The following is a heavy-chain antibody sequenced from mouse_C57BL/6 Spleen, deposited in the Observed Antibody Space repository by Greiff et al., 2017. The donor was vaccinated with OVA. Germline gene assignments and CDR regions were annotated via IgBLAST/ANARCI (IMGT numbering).Heavy chain of an antibody. J-gene: IGHJ4*01. CDR3: AREYNSLNAVDY. D-gene: IGHD1-3*01. CDR2: ISDGGSYT. Sequence: EVKLVESGGGLVKPGGSLKLSCAASGFTFSSYAMSWVRQTPEKRLEWVATISDGGSYTYYPDNVKGRFTISRDNAKNNLYLQMSHLKSEDTAMYYCAREYNSLNAVDYGGRGTSVTVST. CDR1: GFTFSSYA. V-gene: IGHV5-4*01.